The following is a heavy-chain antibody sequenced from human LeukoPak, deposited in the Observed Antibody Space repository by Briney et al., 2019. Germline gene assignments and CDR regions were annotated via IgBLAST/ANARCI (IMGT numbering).Heavy chain of an antibody. CDR2: IYYSGST. V-gene: IGHV4-39*01. Sequence: SETLSLTCTVSGGSISSSSYYWGWIRQPPGKGLEWIGSIYYSGSTYYNPSLKSRVTISVDTSKNQFSLKLSSVTAADTAVYYCARRGFEPAAIQDAFDIWGQGTMVTVSS. CDR1: GGSISSSSYY. J-gene: IGHJ3*02. CDR3: ARRGFEPAAIQDAFDI. D-gene: IGHD2-2*02.